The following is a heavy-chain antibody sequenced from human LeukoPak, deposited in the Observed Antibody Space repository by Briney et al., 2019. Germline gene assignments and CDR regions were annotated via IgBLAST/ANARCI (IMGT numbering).Heavy chain of an antibody. CDR1: GYTLTELS. CDR2: FDPEDGET. CDR3: ATVQQWLVHGFPHY. J-gene: IGHJ4*02. D-gene: IGHD6-19*01. Sequence: ASVKVSCKVSGYTLTELSMHWVRQAPGKGLEWMGGFDPEDGETIYAQKFQGRVTMTEDTSTDTAYMELSSLRSEDTAVYYCATVQQWLVHGFPHYWGQGTLVTVSS. V-gene: IGHV1-24*01.